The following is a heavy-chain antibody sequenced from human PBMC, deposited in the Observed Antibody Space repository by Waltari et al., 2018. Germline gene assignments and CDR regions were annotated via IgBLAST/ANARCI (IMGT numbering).Heavy chain of an antibody. J-gene: IGHJ5*02. CDR3: AREVVVVVAALNWFDP. D-gene: IGHD2-15*01. CDR1: GGTFSSYT. Sequence: QVQLVQSGAEVKKPGSSVKVSCKASGGTFSSYTISWVRQAPGQGLEWMGRLIPILCIANDAQKFQGRVTITADKSTSTAYMELSSLRSEDTAVYYCAREVVVVVAALNWFDPWGQGTLVTVSS. CDR2: LIPILCIA. V-gene: IGHV1-69*08.